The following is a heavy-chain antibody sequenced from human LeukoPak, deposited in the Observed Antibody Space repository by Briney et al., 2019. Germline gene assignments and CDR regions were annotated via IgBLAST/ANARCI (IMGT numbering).Heavy chain of an antibody. CDR1: GYTFITYY. J-gene: IGHJ1*01. Sequence: GASVKVSCKASGYTFITYYMHWVRQAPGQGLEWMGIINPSGGSTSYAQKFQGRVTMTRDTSTSTVYMELSSLRSEDTAVYYCARGNSSGYAISYFQHWGQGTLVTVSS. V-gene: IGHV1-46*01. CDR3: ARGNSSGYAISYFQH. CDR2: INPSGGST. D-gene: IGHD3-22*01.